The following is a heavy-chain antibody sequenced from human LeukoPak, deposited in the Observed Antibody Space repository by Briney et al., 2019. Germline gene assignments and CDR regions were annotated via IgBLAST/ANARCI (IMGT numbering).Heavy chain of an antibody. D-gene: IGHD3-10*01. J-gene: IGHJ4*02. CDR1: GFTSSTYW. Sequence: GGSLRLSCAASGFTSSTYWLGWVRQSPGKGLEWVANIKPDGSEGYYVDSVKGRVTISRDNAKNSLILQMNSLRVEDTAVYYCAKDYVVRGVIRYFDYWGQGTLVTVSS. V-gene: IGHV3-7*01. CDR2: IKPDGSEG. CDR3: AKDYVVRGVIRYFDY.